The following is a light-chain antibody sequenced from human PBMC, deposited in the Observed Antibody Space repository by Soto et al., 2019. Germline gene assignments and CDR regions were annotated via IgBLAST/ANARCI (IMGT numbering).Light chain of an antibody. V-gene: IGLV2-14*01. Sequence: QSALTQPASVSGSPGQSITISCTGSGRDIGAYDYVSWYQQHPGKAPKLLIYGVKNRPSGVSYRFSASKSAFTASLTISGLQAEDEAHYYFSSYTTSYFYVFGPGTKLTVL. CDR3: SSYTTSYFYV. J-gene: IGLJ1*01. CDR1: GRDIGAYDY. CDR2: GVK.